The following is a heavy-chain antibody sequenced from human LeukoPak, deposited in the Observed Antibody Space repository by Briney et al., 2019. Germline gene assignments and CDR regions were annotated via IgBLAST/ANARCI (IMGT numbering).Heavy chain of an antibody. J-gene: IGHJ6*03. D-gene: IGHD6-13*01. Sequence: ASETLSLTCTVSGGSISSSSSYWGWIRQPPGKGLEWIGSIYYSGSTYYNPSLKSRVTISVDTSKNQFSLKLTSVTAADTAVYYCARPYSSTLNYYYMDVWGKGTTVTISS. CDR3: ARPYSSTLNYYYMDV. V-gene: IGHV4-39*07. CDR1: GGSISSSSSY. CDR2: IYYSGST.